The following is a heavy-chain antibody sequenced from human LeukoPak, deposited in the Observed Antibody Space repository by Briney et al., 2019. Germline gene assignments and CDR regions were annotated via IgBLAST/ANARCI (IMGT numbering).Heavy chain of an antibody. D-gene: IGHD2-15*01. J-gene: IGHJ4*02. CDR2: IYYSGST. V-gene: IGHV4-39*01. CDR3: ASTFRGYCSGGSCYGFDY. Sequence: SETLSLTCTVSGGSISSSSYYWGWIRQPPGKGLEWIGSIYYSGSTYYNPSLKSRVTISADTSKNQFSLKLSSVTAADTAVYYCASTFRGYCSGGSCYGFDYWGQGTLVTVSS. CDR1: GGSISSSSYY.